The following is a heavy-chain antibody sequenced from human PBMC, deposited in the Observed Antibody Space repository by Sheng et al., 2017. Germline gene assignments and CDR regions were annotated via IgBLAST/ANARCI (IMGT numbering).Heavy chain of an antibody. J-gene: IGHJ4*02. V-gene: IGHV3-33*01. CDR1: GFTFSSYD. D-gene: IGHD4-17*01. CDR3: ARRPLDGYFGPIDH. CDR2: IWYDGSKE. Sequence: QVQLVESGGGVVPPGRSLRLSCTASGFTFSSYDMHWVRQAPGKGLEWVAVIWYDGSKEYYAESVKGRFTISRDSSTHTLYLQVNSLRAEDTGIYYCARRPLDGYFGPIDHWGQGTLVTVSS.